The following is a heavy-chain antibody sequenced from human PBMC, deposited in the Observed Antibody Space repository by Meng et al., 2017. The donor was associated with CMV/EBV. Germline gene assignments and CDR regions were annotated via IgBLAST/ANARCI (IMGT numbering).Heavy chain of an antibody. CDR2: MNPNSGNT. V-gene: IGHV1-8*03. CDR1: GYTFTSYD. CDR3: ARALGAYYFDY. J-gene: IGHJ4*02. Sequence: ASVKVSCKASGYTFTSYDINWVRQATGQGLEWMGWMNPNSGNTGYAQKFQGRVTIIRNTSISTAYMELSSLRSEDTAVYYCARALGAYYFDYWGQGTLVTVSS.